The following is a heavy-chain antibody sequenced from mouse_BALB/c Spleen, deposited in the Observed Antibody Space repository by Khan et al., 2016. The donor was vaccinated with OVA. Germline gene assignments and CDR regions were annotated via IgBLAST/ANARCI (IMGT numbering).Heavy chain of an antibody. J-gene: IGHJ2*01. V-gene: IGHV1S132*01. CDR2: IYPGTGST. D-gene: IGHD6-1*01. CDR3: ARAEGGSHFFDY. Sequence: QVQLKESGTELVRPGASVKLSCKTSGYIFTSYWIHWVKQRSGQGLEWIARIYPGTGSTFYSERFKGKATLTADKASSTAYMQLSSLNSDDSAVYFCARAEGGSHFFDYWGQGTTLTVAS. CDR1: GYIFTSYW.